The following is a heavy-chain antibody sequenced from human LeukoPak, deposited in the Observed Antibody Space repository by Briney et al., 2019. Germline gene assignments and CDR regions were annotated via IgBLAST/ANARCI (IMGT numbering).Heavy chain of an antibody. CDR1: GYTFTSYG. V-gene: IGHV1-18*01. J-gene: IGHJ4*02. CDR3: ARDGSSGYYSNPVGD. Sequence: GASVKVSCKASGYTFTSYGISWVRQAPGQGLEWMGWISAYNGNTNYAQKLQGRVTMTTDTSTSTAYMELRSLRSDDTAVYYCARDGSSGYYSNPVGDWGRGTLVTVSS. D-gene: IGHD3-22*01. CDR2: ISAYNGNT.